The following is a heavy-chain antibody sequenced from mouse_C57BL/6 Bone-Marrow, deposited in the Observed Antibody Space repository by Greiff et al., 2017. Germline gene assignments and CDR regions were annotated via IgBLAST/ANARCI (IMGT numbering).Heavy chain of an antibody. V-gene: IGHV1-69*01. CDR1: SYTFTSYW. CDR2: IDPSDSYT. Sequence: QVQLQQPGAELVMPGASVKLSCKASSYTFTSYWMHWVKQRPGQGLEWIGEIDPSDSYTNYNQKFKGKSTLTVDKSSSTAYMQLSSLTSEDSAVYSCAREGPYYYGTVFGYWGQGTTLTVSS. J-gene: IGHJ2*01. CDR3: AREGPYYYGTVFGY. D-gene: IGHD1-1*01.